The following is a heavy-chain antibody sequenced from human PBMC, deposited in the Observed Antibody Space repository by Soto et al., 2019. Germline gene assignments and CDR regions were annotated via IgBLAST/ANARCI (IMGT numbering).Heavy chain of an antibody. CDR3: ARDPGAVAGIFDY. V-gene: IGHV1-2*04. CDR2: INPNSGGT. D-gene: IGHD6-19*01. Sequence: ASVKVSCKASGCTFTGYYMHWVRQAPGQGLEWMGWINPNSGGTNYAQKFQGWVTMTRDTSISTAYMELSRLRSDDTAVYYCARDPGAVAGIFDYWGQGTLVTVSS. J-gene: IGHJ4*02. CDR1: GCTFTGYY.